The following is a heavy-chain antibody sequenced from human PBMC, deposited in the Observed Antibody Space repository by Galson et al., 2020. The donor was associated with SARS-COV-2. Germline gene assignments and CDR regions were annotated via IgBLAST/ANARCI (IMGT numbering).Heavy chain of an antibody. CDR1: GFTFSDHY. CDR3: ARSDDYVWGGYRFGY. D-gene: IGHD3-16*02. J-gene: IGHJ4*02. V-gene: IGHV3-72*01. CDR2: TRNKANSYTT. Sequence: GESLKISCAASGFTFSDHYMDWVRQAPGKGLEWVGRTRNKANSYTTEYAASVKGRFTISRDDSKNSLYLQMNSLKTEDTAVYYCARSDDYVWGGYRFGYWGQGTLVTVSS.